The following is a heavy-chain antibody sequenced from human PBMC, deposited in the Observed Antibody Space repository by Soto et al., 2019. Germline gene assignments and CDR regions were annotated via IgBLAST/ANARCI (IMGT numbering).Heavy chain of an antibody. Sequence: PGGSLRLSCAASGFTFSSYSMNWVRQAPGKGLEWVSYISSSGSTIYYADSVKGRFTISRDNAKNSLYLQMNSLRAEDTAVYYCARMDPPDKAWGQGTRVTVAS. CDR2: ISSSGSTI. D-gene: IGHD2-2*03. V-gene: IGHV3-48*04. CDR1: GFTFSSYS. CDR3: ARMDPPDKA. J-gene: IGHJ5*02.